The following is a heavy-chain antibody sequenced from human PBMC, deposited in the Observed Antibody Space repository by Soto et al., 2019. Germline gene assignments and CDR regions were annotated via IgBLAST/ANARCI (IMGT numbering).Heavy chain of an antibody. CDR1: GYTFTSYG. J-gene: IGHJ3*02. CDR3: ARVGHCSGGSCYIDAFDI. CDR2: ISAYNGNT. D-gene: IGHD2-15*01. Sequence: QVQLVQSGAEVKKPGASVKVSCKASGYTFTSYGISWVRQAPGQGLEWMGWISAYNGNTNYAQKLQGRVTMTTDTSTSTAYLELRSLGSDDAAVCYCARVGHCSGGSCYIDAFDIWGQGTMVTVSS. V-gene: IGHV1-18*01.